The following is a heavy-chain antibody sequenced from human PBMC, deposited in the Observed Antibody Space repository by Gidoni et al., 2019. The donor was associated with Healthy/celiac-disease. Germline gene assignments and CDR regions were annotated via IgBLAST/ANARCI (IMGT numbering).Heavy chain of an antibody. Sequence: GRFTISRDNAKNSLYLQMNSLRAEDTAVYYCARDRNSGSYYYYYGMDVWGQGTTVTVSS. J-gene: IGHJ6*02. V-gene: IGHV3-11*06. CDR3: ARDRNSGSYYYYYGMDV. D-gene: IGHD1-26*01.